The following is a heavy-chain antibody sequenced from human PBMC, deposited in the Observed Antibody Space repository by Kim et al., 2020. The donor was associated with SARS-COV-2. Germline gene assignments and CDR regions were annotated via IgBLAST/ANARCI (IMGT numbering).Heavy chain of an antibody. D-gene: IGHD2-15*01. J-gene: IGHJ5*02. Sequence: SETLSLTCTVSGGSISSYYWSWIRQPPGKGLEWIGYIYYSGSTNYNPSLKSRVTISVDMSKNQFSLKLSSVTAADTAVYYCARARAGCSGGSCYWFDPWGQGTLVTVSS. V-gene: IGHV4-59*01. CDR1: GGSISSYY. CDR2: IYYSGST. CDR3: ARARAGCSGGSCYWFDP.